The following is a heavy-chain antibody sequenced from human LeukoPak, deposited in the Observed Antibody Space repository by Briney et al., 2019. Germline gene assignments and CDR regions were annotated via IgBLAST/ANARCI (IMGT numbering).Heavy chain of an antibody. J-gene: IGHJ5*02. CDR3: ARAPRTLRYFDWSPPNWFDL. D-gene: IGHD3-9*01. CDR2: ISSSSSYI. Sequence: PGGSLRLSCAASGFTFSSYSMNWVRQAPGKGLEWVSSISSSSSYIYYADSVKGRFTISRDNAKNSLYLQMNSLRAEDTAVYYCARAPRTLRYFDWSPPNWFDLWGQGTLVTVSS. CDR1: GFTFSSYS. V-gene: IGHV3-21*01.